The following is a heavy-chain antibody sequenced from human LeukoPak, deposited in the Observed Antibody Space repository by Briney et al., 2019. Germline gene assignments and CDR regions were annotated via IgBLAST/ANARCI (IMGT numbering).Heavy chain of an antibody. V-gene: IGHV4-39*01. CDR1: GGSISSSSYY. CDR3: ARHIPVGQWLGYFDY. Sequence: PSETLSLTCTVSGGSISSSSYYWGWIRQPPGKGLEWIGSIYYSGSTYYNPSLKSRVTISVDTSKNQFSMKLRSVTAADTAVYYCARHIPVGQWLGYFDYWGQGTLVTVSS. D-gene: IGHD6-19*01. CDR2: IYYSGST. J-gene: IGHJ4*02.